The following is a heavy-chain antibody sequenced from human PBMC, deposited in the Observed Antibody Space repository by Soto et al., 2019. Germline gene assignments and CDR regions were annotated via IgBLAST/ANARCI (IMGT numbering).Heavy chain of an antibody. V-gene: IGHV3-30-3*01. Sequence: GGSLRLSCAASGFTFSSYAMHWVRQAPGKGLEWVAVISYDGSNKYYADSVKGRFTISRDNSKNTLYLQMNSLRAEDTAVYYCARVELRFLEWLLPDYYYYGMDVWGQGTTVTVSS. CDR3: ARVELRFLEWLLPDYYYYGMDV. D-gene: IGHD3-3*01. J-gene: IGHJ6*02. CDR2: ISYDGSNK. CDR1: GFTFSSYA.